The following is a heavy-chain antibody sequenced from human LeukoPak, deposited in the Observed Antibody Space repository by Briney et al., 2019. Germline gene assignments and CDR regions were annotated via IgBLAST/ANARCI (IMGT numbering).Heavy chain of an antibody. CDR2: INSDGSST. CDR3: ARGWTFDI. V-gene: IGHV3-74*01. D-gene: IGHD3-3*01. Sequence: GGSLRLSCAASGFTFSSYWMHWVRQAPGEGLVWVSRINSDGSSTNYADSVKGRFTISRDNAKNTLYLQMNSLRVEDTAVYYCARGWTFDIWGQGTMVTASS. J-gene: IGHJ3*02. CDR1: GFTFSSYW.